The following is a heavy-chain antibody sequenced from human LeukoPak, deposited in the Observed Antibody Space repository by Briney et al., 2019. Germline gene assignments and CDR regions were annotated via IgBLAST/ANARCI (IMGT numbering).Heavy chain of an antibody. CDR1: GYTFTGYY. CDR3: ARDQYCSSTSCYSWFDP. CDR2: INPNSGGT. J-gene: IGHJ5*02. V-gene: IGHV1-2*02. Sequence: ASVKVSCKASGYTFTGYYTHWVRQAPGQGLEWMGWINPNSGGTNYAQKFQGRVTMTRDTSISTAYMELSRLRSDDTAVYYCARDQYCSSTSCYSWFDPWGQGTLVTVSS. D-gene: IGHD2-2*01.